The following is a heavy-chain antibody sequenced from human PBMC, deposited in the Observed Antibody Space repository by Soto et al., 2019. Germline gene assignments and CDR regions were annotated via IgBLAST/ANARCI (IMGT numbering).Heavy chain of an antibody. V-gene: IGHV4-31*03. D-gene: IGHD3-3*01. CDR1: GGSISSGGYY. J-gene: IGHJ6*02. CDR2: IYYSGST. Sequence: SETLSLTCTVSGGSISSGGYYWSWIRQHPGKGLEWIGYIYYSGSTYYNPSLKSRVTISVDTSKNQFSLKLSSLRSEDTAVYYCARDGISWDDFWSGYYPDDYYYYGMDVWGQGTTVTVSS. CDR3: ARDGISWDDFWSGYYPDDYYYYGMDV.